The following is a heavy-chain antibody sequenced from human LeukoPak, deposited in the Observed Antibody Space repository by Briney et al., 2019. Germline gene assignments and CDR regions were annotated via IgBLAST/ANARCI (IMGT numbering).Heavy chain of an antibody. J-gene: IGHJ4*02. Sequence: GGSLRLSCAASGFTFSSYWMHWVRHAPGKGLVWVSRINSDGSSTSYADSVKGRFTISRDNAKNTLYVQMNSLRAEDTAVHYCARRDDYGDFDYWGQGTLVTVSS. CDR2: INSDGSST. D-gene: IGHD4-17*01. V-gene: IGHV3-74*01. CDR3: ARRDDYGDFDY. CDR1: GFTFSSYW.